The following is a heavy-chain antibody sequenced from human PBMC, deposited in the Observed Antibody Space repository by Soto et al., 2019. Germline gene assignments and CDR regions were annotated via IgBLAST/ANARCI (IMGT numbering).Heavy chain of an antibody. Sequence: GGSLRLSCAASGFTFSSYSMNWVRQAPGKGLEWVSSISSSSSYIYYADSVKGRFTISRDNAKNSPYLQMNSLRAEDTAVYYCASVGGGYCSSTSCFAYGMDVWGQGTKVTFSS. CDR2: ISSSSSYI. J-gene: IGHJ6*02. CDR3: ASVGGGYCSSTSCFAYGMDV. CDR1: GFTFSSYS. D-gene: IGHD2-2*01. V-gene: IGHV3-21*01.